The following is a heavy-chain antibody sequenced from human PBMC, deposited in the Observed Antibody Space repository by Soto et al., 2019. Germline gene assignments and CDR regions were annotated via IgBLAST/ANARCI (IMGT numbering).Heavy chain of an antibody. D-gene: IGHD3-16*01. Sequence: GGSLRLSCASSGFTFSDYYMSWIRQAPGKGLEWVSYISSSGSTIYYADPVKGRFTISRDNAKNSLYLQMNSLRVDDTAFYYCARDPGIDDYTPLDYWGQGTLVTVSS. CDR2: ISSSGSTI. CDR3: ARDPGIDDYTPLDY. J-gene: IGHJ4*02. CDR1: GFTFSDYY. V-gene: IGHV3-11*04.